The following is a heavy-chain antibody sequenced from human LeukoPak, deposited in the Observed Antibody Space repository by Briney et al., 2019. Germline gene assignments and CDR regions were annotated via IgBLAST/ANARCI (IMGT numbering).Heavy chain of an antibody. CDR3: ATSSLWFGELLADTDF. Sequence: SETLSLTCTVSGGSISSSSYYWGWIRQPPGKGLEWIGSIYYSGSTYYNPSLKSRVTISVDTSKNQFSLKLSSVTAADTAVYYCATSSLWFGELLADTDFWGQGSLVTVSS. V-gene: IGHV4-39*01. D-gene: IGHD3-10*01. J-gene: IGHJ4*02. CDR2: IYYSGST. CDR1: GGSISSSSYY.